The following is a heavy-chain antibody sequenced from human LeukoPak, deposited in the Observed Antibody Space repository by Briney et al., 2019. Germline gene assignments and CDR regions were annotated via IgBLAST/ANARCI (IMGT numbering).Heavy chain of an antibody. CDR1: GFTFSDYC. V-gene: IGHV3-11*01. CDR2: ISSSGSTI. Sequence: GGSLRLSCAASGFTFSDYCMSWIRQAPGKGLEWVSYISSSGSTIYYADSVKGRFTISRDNAKNSLYLQMNSLRAEDTAVYYCARETVTTSWFDPWGQGTLVTVPS. D-gene: IGHD4-17*01. J-gene: IGHJ5*02. CDR3: ARETVTTSWFDP.